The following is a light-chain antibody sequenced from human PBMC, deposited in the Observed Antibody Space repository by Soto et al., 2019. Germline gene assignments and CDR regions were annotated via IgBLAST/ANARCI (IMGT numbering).Light chain of an antibody. CDR1: QSVLYSSNNKNY. CDR2: WAS. CDR3: QQYYSTPPYT. V-gene: IGKV4-1*01. J-gene: IGKJ2*01. Sequence: DIVMTQSPDSLAVSLGERATINCKSSQSVLYSSNNKNYLAWYQQKPGQPPKLLIYWASTRESVVPDRFSGSGPGPNFTLTISSLQAEDVAVYYCQQYYSTPPYTFGQGTKLEIK.